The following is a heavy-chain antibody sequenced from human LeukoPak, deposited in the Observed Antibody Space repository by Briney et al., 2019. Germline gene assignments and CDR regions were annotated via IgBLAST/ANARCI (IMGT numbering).Heavy chain of an antibody. CDR1: GYTFTGYY. D-gene: IGHD6-13*01. CDR2: INPNSGGT. Sequence: GAAVKVSCKASGYTFTGYYMHWVRQAPGQGLEWMGWINPNSGGTNYAQKFQGRVTMTRDTSISTAYMELSRLRSDDTAVYYCALQGIAAAGPSPFDAFDIWGQGTMVTVSS. J-gene: IGHJ3*02. V-gene: IGHV1-2*02. CDR3: ALQGIAAAGPSPFDAFDI.